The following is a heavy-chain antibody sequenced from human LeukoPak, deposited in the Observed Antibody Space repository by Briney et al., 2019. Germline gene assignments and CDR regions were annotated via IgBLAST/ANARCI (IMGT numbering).Heavy chain of an antibody. J-gene: IGHJ5*02. CDR3: ARVYCSGGSCYVFWFDP. CDR2: ISAYNGNT. Sequence: ASVKVSXKASGYTFTSYGISWVRQAPGQGLEWMGWISAYNGNTNYAQKLQGRVTMTTDTSTSTAYMELRSLRSDDTAVYYCARVYCSGGSCYVFWFDPWGQGTLVTVSS. V-gene: IGHV1-18*01. CDR1: GYTFTSYG. D-gene: IGHD2-15*01.